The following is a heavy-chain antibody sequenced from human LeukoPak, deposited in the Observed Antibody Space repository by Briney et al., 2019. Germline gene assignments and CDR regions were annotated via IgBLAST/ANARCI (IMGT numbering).Heavy chain of an antibody. Sequence: PSETLSLTCTVSGGSISSGSYYWSWIRQPAGKGLEWIGRIYTSGSTNYNPSLKSRVTISVDTSKNQFSLKLSSVTAADTAVYYCASGRLEMATILFVYWGQGTLVTVSS. D-gene: IGHD5-24*01. CDR1: GGSISSGSYY. J-gene: IGHJ4*02. V-gene: IGHV4-61*02. CDR2: IYTSGST. CDR3: ASGRLEMATILFVY.